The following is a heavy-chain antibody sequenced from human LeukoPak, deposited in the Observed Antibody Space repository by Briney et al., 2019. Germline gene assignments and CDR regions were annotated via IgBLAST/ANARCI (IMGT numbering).Heavy chain of an antibody. V-gene: IGHV1-69*13. CDR2: IIPIFSTA. CDR3: ARDYRYYYDSSGDYFDY. CDR1: GGTFSSYA. J-gene: IGHJ4*02. Sequence: SVKVSCKASGGTFSSYAISWVRQAPGQGLEWMGGIIPIFSTANYAQKFQGRVTITADESTSTAYMELSSLRSEDTAVYYCARDYRYYYDSSGDYFDYWGQGTLVTVSS. D-gene: IGHD3-22*01.